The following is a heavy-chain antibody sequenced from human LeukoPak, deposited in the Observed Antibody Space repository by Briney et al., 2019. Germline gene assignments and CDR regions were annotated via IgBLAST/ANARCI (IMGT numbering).Heavy chain of an antibody. J-gene: IGHJ6*03. CDR2: ISSSGSTI. Sequence: GGSLRLSCAASGFTFSDYYMSWIRQAPGKGLEWVSYISSSGSTIYYADSVKGRFTISRGNAKNSLYLQMNSLRAEDTAVYYCARGFIITMVRGVIPNSYYMDVWGKGTTVTVSS. V-gene: IGHV3-11*04. CDR1: GFTFSDYY. D-gene: IGHD3-10*01. CDR3: ARGFIITMVRGVIPNSYYMDV.